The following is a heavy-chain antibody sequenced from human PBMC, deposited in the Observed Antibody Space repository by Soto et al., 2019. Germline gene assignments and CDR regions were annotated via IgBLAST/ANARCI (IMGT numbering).Heavy chain of an antibody. Sequence: QVQLVESGGGVVQPGRSLRLSCAASGFTFSSYGMHWVRQAPGKGLEWVAVIWYDGSNKYYADSVKGRFTISRDNSKNTLYLQMNSLRAEDTAVYYCARAAMDYYYYYMDVWGKGTTVTVSS. CDR3: ARAAMDYYYYYMDV. V-gene: IGHV3-33*01. D-gene: IGHD5-18*01. CDR2: IWYDGSNK. CDR1: GFTFSSYG. J-gene: IGHJ6*03.